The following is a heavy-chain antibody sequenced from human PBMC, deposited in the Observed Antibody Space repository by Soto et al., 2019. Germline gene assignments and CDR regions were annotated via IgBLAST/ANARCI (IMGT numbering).Heavy chain of an antibody. CDR2: FGDSGNT. D-gene: IGHD2-15*01. CDR1: GFTFSNYG. CDR3: ARRDSGGRYYFDY. V-gene: IGHV3-23*01. Sequence: EVQLLESGGGLVQPGGSLRLSCAASGFTFSNYGMSWVRQAPGKGLAWVSTFGDSGNTYYADSVKGRFTISRDNSKSTLYLQINSLRAEDTAVYYCARRDSGGRYYFDYWGQGTLVPVSS. J-gene: IGHJ4*02.